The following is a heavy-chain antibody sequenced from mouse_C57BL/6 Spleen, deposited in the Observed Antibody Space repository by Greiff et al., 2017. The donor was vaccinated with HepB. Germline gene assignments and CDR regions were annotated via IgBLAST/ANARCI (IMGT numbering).Heavy chain of an antibody. J-gene: IGHJ3*01. D-gene: IGHD1-1*01. CDR1: GYTFTSYW. V-gene: IGHV1-5*01. CDR2: FYPGNSDT. Sequence: EVQLQQSGTVLARPGASVKMSCKTSGYTFTSYWMHWVKQRPGQGLEWIGAFYPGNSDTRYNQKFKGKAKLTAVTSASTAYLELSSLTHWDSAVYCCTRSGDDYGSDWFAYWGQGTLVTVSA. CDR3: TRSGDDYGSDWFAY.